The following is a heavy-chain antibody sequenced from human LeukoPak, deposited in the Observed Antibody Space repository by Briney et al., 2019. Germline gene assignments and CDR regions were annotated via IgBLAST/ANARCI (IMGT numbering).Heavy chain of an antibody. D-gene: IGHD3-3*01. Sequence: RGSLTLSCAASGFTFSSYWMHWVRQAPGDGLVWVSRINSDGRSTSYADSVKGQFTISRDNAKDTMYLQRNSLRAEDTAVYYCARVNLRFDAFDIWGQGTMVTVSS. V-gene: IGHV3-74*01. CDR2: INSDGRST. CDR1: GFTFSSYW. J-gene: IGHJ3*02. CDR3: ARVNLRFDAFDI.